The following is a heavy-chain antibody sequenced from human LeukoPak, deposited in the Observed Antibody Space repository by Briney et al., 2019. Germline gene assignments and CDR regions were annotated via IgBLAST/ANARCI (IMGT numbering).Heavy chain of an antibody. J-gene: IGHJ4*02. Sequence: GGSLRLSCAASGFTFSSYGMHWVRQAPGKGLEWVAFIRYDGSNKYYADSVKGRFTISRDNSKNTLYLQMNSLRAEDTAVYYCAKVDSGYDLCFDYWGQGTLVIVSS. V-gene: IGHV3-30*02. D-gene: IGHD5-12*01. CDR3: AKVDSGYDLCFDY. CDR1: GFTFSSYG. CDR2: IRYDGSNK.